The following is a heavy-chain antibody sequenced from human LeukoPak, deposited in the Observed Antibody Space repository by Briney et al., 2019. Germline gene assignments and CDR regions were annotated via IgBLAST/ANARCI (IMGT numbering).Heavy chain of an antibody. CDR3: ANSPRILWFDP. CDR2: ISGSGGST. Sequence: GGSLRLSCAASGFTFSSYAMSWVRQAPGKGLEWVSAISGSGGSTYYADSVKGRFTISRDNSKNTLYLQMNSLSAEDTAVYCCANSPRILWFDPWGQGTLVTVSS. CDR1: GFTFSSYA. J-gene: IGHJ5*02. D-gene: IGHD3-3*01. V-gene: IGHV3-23*01.